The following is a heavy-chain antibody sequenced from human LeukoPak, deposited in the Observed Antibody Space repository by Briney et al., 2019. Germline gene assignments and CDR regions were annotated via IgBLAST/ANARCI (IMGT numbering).Heavy chain of an antibody. CDR1: GFIFSSYA. D-gene: IGHD3-22*01. V-gene: IGHV3-30-3*01. CDR3: AREHYYDSSGFYRDFDC. CDR2: ISYDGSNK. Sequence: GGSLRLSCAASGFIFSSYAMHWVRQAPGKGLEWLALISYDGSNKYYADSVKGRFTIFRDNSKNTLYLQMDSLRAEDTAVYYCAREHYYDSSGFYRDFDCWGQGTLVTVSS. J-gene: IGHJ4*02.